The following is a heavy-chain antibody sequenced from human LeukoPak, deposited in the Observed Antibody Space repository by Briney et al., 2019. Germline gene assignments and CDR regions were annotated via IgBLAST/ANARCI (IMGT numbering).Heavy chain of an antibody. CDR2: ISSSSSYI. J-gene: IGHJ4*02. CDR3: ARDPYCGGDCYYGEFDY. D-gene: IGHD2-21*02. CDR1: GFTFSSYS. V-gene: IGHV3-21*01. Sequence: PDGSLTLSCAASGFTFSSYSMNWVRQAPGKGLEWVSSISSSSSYIYYADSVKGRFTISRDNAKNSLYLQMNSLRAEDTAVYYCARDPYCGGDCYYGEFDYWGQGSLVTVSS.